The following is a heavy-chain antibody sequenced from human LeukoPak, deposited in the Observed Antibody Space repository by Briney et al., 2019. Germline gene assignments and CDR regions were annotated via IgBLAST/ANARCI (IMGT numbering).Heavy chain of an antibody. Sequence: GGSLRLSCAASGITFSIYGMHWVRQAPGTGLEWVAVISSDGSKIYYADSVKGRFTISRDNSRNTLYLQMNSLRPDDTALYYCATLYTSGWYCDYWGQGTLVTVSS. CDR2: ISSDGSKI. CDR1: GITFSIYG. V-gene: IGHV3-33*01. CDR3: ATLYTSGWYCDY. D-gene: IGHD6-25*01. J-gene: IGHJ4*02.